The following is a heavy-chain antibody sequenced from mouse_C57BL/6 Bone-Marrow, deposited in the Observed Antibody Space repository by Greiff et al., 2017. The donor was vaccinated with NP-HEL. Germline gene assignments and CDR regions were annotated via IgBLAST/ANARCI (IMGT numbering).Heavy chain of an antibody. J-gene: IGHJ4*01. D-gene: IGHD3-2*02. V-gene: IGHV1-50*01. CDR2: IDPSDSYT. CDR1: GYTFTSYW. CDR3: ARGSSGYSYAMDY. Sequence: QVQLQQPGAELVKPGASVKLSCKASGYTFTSYWMQWVKQRPGQGLEWIGEIDPSDSYTNYNQKFKGKATLTVDTASSTAYMQLSSLTSEDSAVYYCARGSSGYSYAMDYWGQGTSVTVSS.